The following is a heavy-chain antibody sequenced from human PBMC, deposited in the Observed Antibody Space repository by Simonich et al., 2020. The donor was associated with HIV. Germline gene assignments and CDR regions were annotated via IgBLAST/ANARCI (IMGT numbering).Heavy chain of an antibody. J-gene: IGHJ6*03. CDR2: INHSGST. Sequence: QVQLQQWGAGLLKPSETLSLTCAVYGGSFSGYYWSWIRQPPGKGLEWIGEINHSGSTNSNPSLKSRVTISVDTSKNQFSLKLSSVTAADTAVYYCARGFHPDYYDSSGYYEDYYYYYYMDVWGKGTTVTVSS. D-gene: IGHD3-22*01. V-gene: IGHV4-34*01. CDR3: ARGFHPDYYDSSGYYEDYYYYYYMDV. CDR1: GGSFSGYY.